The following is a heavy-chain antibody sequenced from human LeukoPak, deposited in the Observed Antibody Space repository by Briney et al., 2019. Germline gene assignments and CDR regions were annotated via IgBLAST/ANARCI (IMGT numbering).Heavy chain of an antibody. CDR3: ARLLVWGSYHYPSYYYYMDV. J-gene: IGHJ6*03. V-gene: IGHV4-31*03. CDR2: IYYSGST. Sequence: SQTLSLTCTVSGGSISSGGYYWSWIRQHPGKGLEWIGYIYYSGSTYYNPSLKSRVTISVDTSKNQFSLKLSSVTAADTAVYYCARLLVWGSYHYPSYYYYMDVWGKGTTVTVSS. D-gene: IGHD3-16*02. CDR1: GGSISSGGYY.